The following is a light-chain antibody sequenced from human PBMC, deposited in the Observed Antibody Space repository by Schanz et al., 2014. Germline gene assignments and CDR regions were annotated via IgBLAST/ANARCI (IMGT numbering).Light chain of an antibody. Sequence: EIVLTQSPGTLSLSPGERATLSCRASQSVGSVYLAWYQQKPGQAPRLLIYGASSRATGIPARFSGSGSGTEFTLTISSLQSEDFAVYYCQQYNNWQRTFGQGTKVEIK. CDR2: GAS. V-gene: IGKV3D-15*01. CDR1: QSVGSVY. J-gene: IGKJ1*01. CDR3: QQYNNWQRT.